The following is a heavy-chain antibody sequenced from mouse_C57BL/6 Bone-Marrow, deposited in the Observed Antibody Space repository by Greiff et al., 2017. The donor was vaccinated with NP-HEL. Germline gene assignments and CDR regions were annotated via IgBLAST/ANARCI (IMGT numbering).Heavy chain of an antibody. CDR2: ISSGGSYT. V-gene: IGHV5-6*01. CDR1: GFTFSSYG. CDR3: ARHGTTVVDRFAY. J-gene: IGHJ3*01. Sequence: EVKLMESGGDLVKPGGSLKLSCAASGFTFSSYGMSWVRQTPDKRLEWVATISSGGSYTYYPDSVKGRFTISRDNAKNTLYLQMSSLKSEDTAMYYCARHGTTVVDRFAYWGQGTLVTVSA. D-gene: IGHD1-1*01.